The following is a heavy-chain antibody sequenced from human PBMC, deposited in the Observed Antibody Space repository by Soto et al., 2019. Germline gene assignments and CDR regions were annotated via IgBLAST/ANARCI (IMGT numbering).Heavy chain of an antibody. D-gene: IGHD6-6*01. CDR3: ARPGLTASSSFDY. V-gene: IGHV5-51*01. CDR1: GYSFTSYW. J-gene: IGHJ4*02. Sequence: PGESLKISCKGSGYSFTSYWIGWVRQMPGKGLEWMVIIYPDDSDTKYSPSFQGQVTISADKSINTAYLQWSSLKASDSAMYYCARPGLTASSSFDYWGQGTLVTVSS. CDR2: IYPDDSDT.